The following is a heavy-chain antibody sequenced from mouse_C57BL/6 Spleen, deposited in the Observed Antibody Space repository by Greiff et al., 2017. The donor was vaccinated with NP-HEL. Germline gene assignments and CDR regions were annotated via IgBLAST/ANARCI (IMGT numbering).Heavy chain of an antibody. V-gene: IGHV1-26*01. D-gene: IGHD1-1*01. CDR1: GYTFTDYY. J-gene: IGHJ2*01. CDR2: INPNTGGT. CDR3: AALYGSEPYYFDY. Sequence: EVQLQQSGPELVKPGASVKISCKASGYTFTDYYMNWVKQSHGKSLEWIGDINPNTGGTSYNQKFKGKATLTVDKSSSTAYMELRSLTSEDSAVYYCAALYGSEPYYFDYWGQGTTLTVSS.